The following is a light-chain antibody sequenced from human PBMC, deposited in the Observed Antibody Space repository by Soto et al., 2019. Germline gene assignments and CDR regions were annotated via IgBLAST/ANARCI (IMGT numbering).Light chain of an antibody. CDR2: KTS. Sequence: DIQMTQSHSTLSGSVGDRFTITCLSSQSISTWVAWYQQKPGKAPQLLIYKTSSLESGVPSRFRGSGAGTEFTLTISGLQPADFASYYCQQYNTYFSLTFGGGTKVDIK. CDR1: QSISTW. J-gene: IGKJ4*01. V-gene: IGKV1-5*03. CDR3: QQYNTYFSLT.